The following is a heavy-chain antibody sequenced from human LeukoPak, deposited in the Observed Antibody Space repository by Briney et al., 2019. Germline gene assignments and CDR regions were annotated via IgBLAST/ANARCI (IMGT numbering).Heavy chain of an antibody. Sequence: PSETLSLTCTGSGGSISGHFWSWIRQPPGKGLEWIGFVSYSGDTNYSPSFNGRVTISLDTSKSQFSLNLNSVTAADTAVYFCARGGASSRYFGYWGQGTLVTVSS. CDR1: GGSISGHF. CDR2: VSYSGDT. CDR3: ARGGASSRYFGY. D-gene: IGHD1-26*01. V-gene: IGHV4-59*11. J-gene: IGHJ4*02.